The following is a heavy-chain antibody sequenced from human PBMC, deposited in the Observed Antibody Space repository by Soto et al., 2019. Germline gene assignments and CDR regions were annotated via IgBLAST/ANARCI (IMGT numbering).Heavy chain of an antibody. V-gene: IGHV3-74*01. J-gene: IGHJ5*02. CDR3: ARVATGSYNWFDP. CDR2: INSDGSRI. Sequence: EVELVESGGGLVQPGGSLRLSCAASGFSFSTYWMHWVRQAPGKGLVWVSRINSDGSRINYGDSVKGRFTVSRDNAKSTVYLQMNSLRADDTGVYYCARVATGSYNWFDPWGQGTLVTVSS. D-gene: IGHD1-26*01. CDR1: GFSFSTYW.